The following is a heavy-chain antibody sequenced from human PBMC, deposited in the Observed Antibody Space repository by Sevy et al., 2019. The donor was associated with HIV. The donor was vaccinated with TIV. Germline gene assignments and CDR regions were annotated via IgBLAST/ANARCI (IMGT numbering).Heavy chain of an antibody. J-gene: IGHJ4*02. D-gene: IGHD3-9*01. CDR3: ARDSGVHRLVQSPFDY. CDR2: INPSGDST. Sequence: ASVKVSCKASGYTFNNYYMYWLRQAPGQGLEWMGLINPSGDSTRYAQHFQGRVTLTRDTSTSTVFMELSSLTSEDTAVYYCARDSGVHRLVQSPFDYWGQGTLVTVSS. CDR1: GYTFNNYY. V-gene: IGHV1-46*02.